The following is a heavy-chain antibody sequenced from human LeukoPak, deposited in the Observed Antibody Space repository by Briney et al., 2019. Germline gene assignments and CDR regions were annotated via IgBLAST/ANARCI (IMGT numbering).Heavy chain of an antibody. V-gene: IGHV3-48*03. CDR1: GFTFSSSE. CDR3: AGRRDWFDP. CDR2: IGSSGNAI. J-gene: IGHJ5*02. Sequence: GGSLRLSCAASGFTFSSSEMNWVRQAPGKGLEWVSYIGSSGNAIYYADSVRGRFTISRDNAKNSLYLQMNSLRVEVTAVYYCAGRRDWFDPWGQGTLVTVSS.